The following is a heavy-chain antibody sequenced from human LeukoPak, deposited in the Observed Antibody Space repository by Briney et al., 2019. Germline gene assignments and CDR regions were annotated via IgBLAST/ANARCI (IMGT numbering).Heavy chain of an antibody. CDR1: GGSISSYY. D-gene: IGHD3-10*01. V-gene: IGHV4-4*09. CDR3: GRHARGVTNHAFDI. Sequence: SETLSLTCTVSGGSISSYYWSWIRQPPGKGLEWIGYIYTSGSTNYNPSLKSRVTISVDTSKNQFSLKLSSVTAADTAVYYCGRHARGVTNHAFDIWGQGTMVTVSS. CDR2: IYTSGST. J-gene: IGHJ3*02.